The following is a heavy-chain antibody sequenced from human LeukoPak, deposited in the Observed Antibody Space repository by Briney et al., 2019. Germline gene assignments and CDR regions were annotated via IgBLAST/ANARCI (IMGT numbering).Heavy chain of an antibody. CDR3: ARSNYDSSGYYYYFEY. Sequence: SETLSLTCTVSGGSISSYYWSWLRQPPGKGLEWIGYIYYSGSTNYNPSLKSRVTISVDTSKNQFSLKLSSVTAADTAVYYCARSNYDSSGYYYYFEYWGQGTLVTVSS. D-gene: IGHD3-22*01. CDR1: GGSISSYY. CDR2: IYYSGST. J-gene: IGHJ4*02. V-gene: IGHV4-59*01.